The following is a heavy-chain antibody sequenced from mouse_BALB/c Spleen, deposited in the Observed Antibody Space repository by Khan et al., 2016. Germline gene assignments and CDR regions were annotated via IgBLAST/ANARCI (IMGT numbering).Heavy chain of an antibody. CDR1: GFTFSSFG. V-gene: IGHV5-17*02. J-gene: IGHJ2*01. CDR3: GGGDY. Sequence: EVQLVESGGGLVQPGGSRTLSCAASGFTFSSFGMHWVRQAPEKGLEWVAFISSGSSAIYYAATVKGLFTISSAHHKNTLFLQMNSLRSEDTAMDCCGGGDYWGQGTTLTVSS. CDR2: ISSGSSAI.